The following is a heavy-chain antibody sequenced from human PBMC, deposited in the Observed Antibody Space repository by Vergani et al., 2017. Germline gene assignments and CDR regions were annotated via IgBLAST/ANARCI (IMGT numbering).Heavy chain of an antibody. J-gene: IGHJ6*02. CDR2: IWYDGSNK. Sequence: QVQLVESGGGVVQPGRSLRLSCAASGFTFSSYGMHWVRQAPGKGLEWVAVIWYDGSNKYYADSVKGRFTISRNNSKNTLYLQMNSLRAEDTAVYYCARELVQPLSGSYGGYYYYGMDVWGQGTTVTVSS. CDR3: ARELVQPLSGSYGGYYYYGMDV. CDR1: GFTFSSYG. D-gene: IGHD1-26*01. V-gene: IGHV3-33*01.